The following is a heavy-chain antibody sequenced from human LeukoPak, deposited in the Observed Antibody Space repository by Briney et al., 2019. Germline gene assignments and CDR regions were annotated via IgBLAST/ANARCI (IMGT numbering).Heavy chain of an antibody. CDR3: VKVGSGRPFDY. D-gene: IGHD6-19*01. CDR2: ISSNGGST. CDR1: GFTFSSYA. Sequence: GGSLRLLCSASGFTFSSYAVHWVRQAPGEGLEYVSAISSNGGSTYDADSVKGRFTISIDNSKNTLYLQMSSLRAEDTAVYYCVKVGSGRPFDYWGQGTLVTVSS. V-gene: IGHV3-64D*06. J-gene: IGHJ4*02.